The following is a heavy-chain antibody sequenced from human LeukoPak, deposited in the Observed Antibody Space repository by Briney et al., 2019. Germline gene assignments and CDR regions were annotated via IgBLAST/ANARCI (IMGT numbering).Heavy chain of an antibody. J-gene: IGHJ4*02. V-gene: IGHV4-59*08. D-gene: IGHD3-22*01. CDR3: ARQYYCDSSGYYYVGYFDY. CDR1: GGSISSYY. Sequence: PSETLSLTCTVSGGSISSYYWSWIRQPPGKGLEWIGYIYYSGSTNYNPSLKSRVTISVDTSKNQFSLKLSSVTAADTAVYYCARQYYCDSSGYYYVGYFDYWGQGTLVTVSS. CDR2: IYYSGST.